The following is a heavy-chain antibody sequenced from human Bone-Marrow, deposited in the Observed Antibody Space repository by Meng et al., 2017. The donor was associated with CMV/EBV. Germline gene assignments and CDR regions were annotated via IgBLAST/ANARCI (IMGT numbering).Heavy chain of an antibody. D-gene: IGHD6-13*01. Sequence: ESLKISCAASGFTFRNYAMSWIRQPPGKGLEWIGEINHSGSTNYNPSLKSRVTISVDTSKNQFSLKLSSVTAADTAVYYCARGPIAAAGYIDYWGQGTLVTVSS. CDR3: ARGPIAAAGYIDY. CDR1: GFTFRNYA. J-gene: IGHJ4*02. V-gene: IGHV4-34*01. CDR2: INHSGST.